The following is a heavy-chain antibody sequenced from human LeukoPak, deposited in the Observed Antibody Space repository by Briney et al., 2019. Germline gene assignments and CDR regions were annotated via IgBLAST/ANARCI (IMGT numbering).Heavy chain of an antibody. Sequence: SETLSLTCTVSGGSISSYYWSWIRQPAGKGLEWIGRIYTSGSTNYNPSLKSRVTISVDTSKNQFSLKLSSVTAADTAVYYCASIAARRRKHTKFDPWGQGTLVTVSS. CDR3: ASIAARRRKHTKFDP. V-gene: IGHV4-4*07. CDR1: GGSISSYY. J-gene: IGHJ5*02. D-gene: IGHD6-6*01. CDR2: IYTSGST.